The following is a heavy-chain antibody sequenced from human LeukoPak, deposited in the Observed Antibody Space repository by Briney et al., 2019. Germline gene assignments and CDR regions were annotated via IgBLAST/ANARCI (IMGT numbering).Heavy chain of an antibody. D-gene: IGHD5-18*01. V-gene: IGHV4-4*02. CDR1: GGSISSSNW. CDR2: IDYRGST. J-gene: IGHJ3*02. CDR3: ARSRSGYSYDHAAFEI. Sequence: SGTLSLTCAVSGGSISSSNWWSWVRQPPGKGLEWIAYIDYRGSTTYNPSLRSRVTISVDTSRNQFSLKLRSVTAADTAVYYCARSRSGYSYDHAAFEIWGQGTMVTVSS.